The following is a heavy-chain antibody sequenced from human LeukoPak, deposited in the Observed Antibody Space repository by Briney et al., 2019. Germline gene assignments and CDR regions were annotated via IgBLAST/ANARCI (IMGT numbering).Heavy chain of an antibody. CDR3: ARQPPGIHYDSSGLIFDAFDI. CDR2: IYPGDSDT. D-gene: IGHD3-22*01. J-gene: IGHJ3*02. V-gene: IGHV5-51*01. Sequence: GESLKISCKGSGYSFTSYWIGWVRQMPGKGLEWMGIIYPGDSDTRYSPSFQGQVTISADKSISTAYLQWSSRKASDTAMYYCARQPPGIHYDSSGLIFDAFDIWGQGTMVTVSS. CDR1: GYSFTSYW.